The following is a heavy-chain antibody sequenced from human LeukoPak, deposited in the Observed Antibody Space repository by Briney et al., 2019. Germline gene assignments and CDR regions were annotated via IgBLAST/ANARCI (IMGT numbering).Heavy chain of an antibody. V-gene: IGHV4-59*12. D-gene: IGHD4-17*01. J-gene: IGHJ3*02. CDR3: ARDFSDYGKYAFDI. Sequence: SETLSLTCTVSGGSISSYYWSWIRQPPGKGLEWIGYIYHTGSYYYSPSLKNRVTISVDRSKNQFSLNLTSVTAADTAVYYCARDFSDYGKYAFDIWGQGTMVTVSS. CDR2: IYHTGSY. CDR1: GGSISSYY.